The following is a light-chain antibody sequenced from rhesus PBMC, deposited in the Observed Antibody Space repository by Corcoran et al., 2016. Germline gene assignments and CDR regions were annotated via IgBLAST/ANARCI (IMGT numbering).Light chain of an antibody. V-gene: IGKV1-18*01. CDR1: QDISSW. CDR3: QQGYNTPFT. J-gene: IGKJ2*01. CDR2: AAS. Sequence: DIQVTQSPSSLSASVGDKVTITCRASQDISSWLAWYQQKPGKAPKVLIYAASSLQSGVPSWFSGSESGTNYTLTISRLQPEDFATYYCQQGYNTPFTFGQGTKVEIK.